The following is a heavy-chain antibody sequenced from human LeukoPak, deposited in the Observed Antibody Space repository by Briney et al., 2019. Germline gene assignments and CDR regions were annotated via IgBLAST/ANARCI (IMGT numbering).Heavy chain of an antibody. CDR3: ARGQEGYCSSTSCRTPLQFDY. V-gene: IGHV1-2*02. CDR2: INPNSGGT. J-gene: IGHJ4*02. CDR1: GYTFTGYY. D-gene: IGHD2-2*01. Sequence: ASVKVSCKASGYTFTGYYMHWVRQAPGQGLEWMGWINPNSGGTNYAQKLQGRVTMTTDTSTSTAYMELRSLRSDDTAVYYCARGQEGYCSSTSCRTPLQFDYWGQGTLVTVSS.